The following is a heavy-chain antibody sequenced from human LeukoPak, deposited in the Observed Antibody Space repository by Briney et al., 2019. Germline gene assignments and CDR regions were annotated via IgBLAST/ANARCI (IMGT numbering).Heavy chain of an antibody. CDR1: GFTFSTYS. CDR3: ARVLRSWNFQH. Sequence: PGGSLRLSCAASGFTFSTYSMTWVRQAPGKGLEWVSSITSSSTYIYYADSVKGRFTISRDNAKNSLYLQMNSLRAEDTAVYYCARVLRSWNFQHWGQGTLVTVSS. V-gene: IGHV3-21*01. D-gene: IGHD5-12*01. CDR2: ITSSSTYI. J-gene: IGHJ1*01.